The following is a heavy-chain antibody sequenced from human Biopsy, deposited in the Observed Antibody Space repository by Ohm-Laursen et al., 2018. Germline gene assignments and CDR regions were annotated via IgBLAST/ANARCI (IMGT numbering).Heavy chain of an antibody. D-gene: IGHD3-3*01. CDR2: IKPNNGDT. V-gene: IGHV1-2*02. CDR1: GYTYPDYY. Sequence: SVKVSCKASGYTYPDYYVHWVRQAPGQGLEGMGWIKPNNGDTDYSQRFQGRVTLAWDRSASTGYMEVSSLRSGDTALYYCATRGGDDFWSGHYSEIYYYYTLDVWGQGTTVTVSS. CDR3: ATRGGDDFWSGHYSEIYYYYTLDV. J-gene: IGHJ6*02.